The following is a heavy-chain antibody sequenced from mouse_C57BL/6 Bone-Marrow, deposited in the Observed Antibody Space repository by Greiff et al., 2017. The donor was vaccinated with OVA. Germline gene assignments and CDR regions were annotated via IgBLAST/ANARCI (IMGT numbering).Heavy chain of an antibody. J-gene: IGHJ2*01. CDR3: ANLFFDY. D-gene: IGHD1-1*01. V-gene: IGHV5-17*01. Sequence: EVKLQESGGGLVKPGGSLKLSCAASGFTFSDYGMHWVRQAPEKGLEWVAYISSGSSTIYYADTVKGRFTISRDNAKNTLFLQMTSLRSEDTAMYYCANLFFDYWGQGTTLTVSS. CDR2: ISSGSSTI. CDR1: GFTFSDYG.